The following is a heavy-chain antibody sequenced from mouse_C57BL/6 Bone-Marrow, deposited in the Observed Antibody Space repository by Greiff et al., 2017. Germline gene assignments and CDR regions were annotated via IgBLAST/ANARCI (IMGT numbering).Heavy chain of an antibody. J-gene: IGHJ1*03. CDR1: GFTFSSYG. CDR2: ISSGGSYT. Sequence: DVQLVESGGDLVKPGGSLKLSCAASGFTFSSYGMSWVRQTPDKRLEWVATISSGGSYTYYPDSVKGRFTISRDNAKNTLYLQMSSLKSEDTAMYYCASRGWLLRYWYFDVWGTGTTVTVSS. V-gene: IGHV5-6*01. CDR3: ASRGWLLRYWYFDV. D-gene: IGHD2-3*01.